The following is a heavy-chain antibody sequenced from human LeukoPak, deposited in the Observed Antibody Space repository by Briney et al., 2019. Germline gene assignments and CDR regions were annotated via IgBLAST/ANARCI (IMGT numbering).Heavy chain of an antibody. CDR3: ARDSLDYDSSGYYPN. D-gene: IGHD3-22*01. V-gene: IGHV1-2*02. Sequence: VASVKVSCKASGGTFSSYAISWVRQAPGQGLEWMGWINPNSGGTNYAQKFQGRVTMTRDTSISTAYMELSRLRSDDTAVYYCARDSLDYDSSGYYPNWGQGTLVTVSS. CDR2: INPNSGGT. J-gene: IGHJ4*02. CDR1: GGTFSSYA.